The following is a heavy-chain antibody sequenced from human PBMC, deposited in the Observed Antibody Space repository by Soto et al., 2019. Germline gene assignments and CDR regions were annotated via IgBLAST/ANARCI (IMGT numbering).Heavy chain of an antibody. Sequence: GGSLRLSCAASGFTFSSYSMNWVRQAPGKGLEWVSSISSSSSYIYYADSVKGRFTISRDNAKNSLYLQMNSLRAEDTAVYYCARYSAPDLLWGGKDYFDYWGQGTLVTVSS. CDR3: ARYSAPDLLWGGKDYFDY. CDR2: ISSSSSYI. CDR1: GFTFSSYS. V-gene: IGHV3-21*01. J-gene: IGHJ4*02. D-gene: IGHD2-2*01.